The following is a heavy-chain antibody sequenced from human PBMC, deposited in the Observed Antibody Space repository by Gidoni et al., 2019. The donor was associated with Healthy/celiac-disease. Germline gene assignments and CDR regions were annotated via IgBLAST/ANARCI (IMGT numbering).Heavy chain of an antibody. CDR1: GYPFTGYY. J-gene: IGHJ6*02. CDR3: ARDGSRSSGMDV. CDR2: INPNSGGT. Sequence: QVQLVPSGAGVKTPGASVEVSCAAAGYPFTGYYMHWVRQAPGQGLEWMGRINPNSGGTNYAHKFQGRVTMTRDTSISTAYMELSRLRSDDTAVYYCARDGSRSSGMDVWGQGTTVTVSS. D-gene: IGHD5-12*01. V-gene: IGHV1-2*06.